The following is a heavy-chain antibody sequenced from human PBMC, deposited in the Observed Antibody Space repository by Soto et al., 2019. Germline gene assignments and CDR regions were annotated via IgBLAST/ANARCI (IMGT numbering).Heavy chain of an antibody. V-gene: IGHV6-1*01. CDR1: GASVSSKSAA. CDR2: TYYRSKWSS. Sequence: SQTLSLTCAISGASVSSKSAAWHWIRQSPSRGLEWLGRTYYRSKWSSNYAVSVKSRITINPGTCKNQFSLQLRSVTPDDTAMYYCARSGDYHCDYWGQGTLVTTAS. D-gene: IGHD7-27*01. J-gene: IGHJ4*02. CDR3: ARSGDYHCDY.